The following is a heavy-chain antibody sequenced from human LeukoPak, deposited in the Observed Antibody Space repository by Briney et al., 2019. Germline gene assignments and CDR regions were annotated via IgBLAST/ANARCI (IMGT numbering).Heavy chain of an antibody. Sequence: GGSLRLSCVASGFTFSDYYMSWIRQAPGKGLEWVSYISSSGSTIYYADSVKGRFTISRDNAKNSLYLQMNSLRAEDTAVYYCARSDRIAAAIDYWGQGTLVTVSS. J-gene: IGHJ4*02. CDR3: ARSDRIAAAIDY. V-gene: IGHV3-11*01. D-gene: IGHD6-13*01. CDR1: GFTFSDYY. CDR2: ISSSGSTI.